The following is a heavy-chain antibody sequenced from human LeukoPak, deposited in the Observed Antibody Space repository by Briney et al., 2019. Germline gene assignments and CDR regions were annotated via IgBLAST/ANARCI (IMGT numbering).Heavy chain of an antibody. CDR2: ISYDGSNK. CDR3: ARDYIVVVPAAIGS. CDR1: GFTFSSYA. D-gene: IGHD2-2*01. Sequence: GGTLTLTCAASGFTFSSYAKPWVRQAPGKGLEWVGVISYDGSNKYYADSVKGRFTISRDNSKNTLYLQMNSLRAEDTAVYYCARDYIVVVPAAIGSWGQGTLVTVSS. J-gene: IGHJ4*02. V-gene: IGHV3-30*04.